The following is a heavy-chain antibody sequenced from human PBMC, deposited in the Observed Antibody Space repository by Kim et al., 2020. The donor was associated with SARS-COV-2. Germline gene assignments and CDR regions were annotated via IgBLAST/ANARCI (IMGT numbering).Heavy chain of an antibody. Sequence: GGSLRLSCAASGFTFSSYAMHWVRQAPGKGLEWVAVISYDGSNKYYADSVKGRFTISRDNSKNTLYLQMNSLRAEDTAVYYCARDCSSGWYCLGDYWGQGTLVTVSS. V-gene: IGHV3-30-3*01. CDR1: GFTFSSYA. J-gene: IGHJ4*02. CDR3: ARDCSSGWYCLGDY. CDR2: ISYDGSNK. D-gene: IGHD6-19*01.